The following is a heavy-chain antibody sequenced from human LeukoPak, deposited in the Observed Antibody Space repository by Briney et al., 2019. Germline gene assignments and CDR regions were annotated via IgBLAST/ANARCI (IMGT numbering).Heavy chain of an antibody. Sequence: GASVKVSCKASGGTFSSYAISWVRQAPGQGLEWMGWMNPNSGNTGYAQKFQGRVTMTRNTSISTAYMELSSLRSEDTAVYYCAREEGYGDYGDYWGQGTLVTVSS. J-gene: IGHJ4*02. CDR3: AREEGYGDYGDY. CDR1: GGTFSSYA. D-gene: IGHD4-17*01. CDR2: MNPNSGNT. V-gene: IGHV1-8*02.